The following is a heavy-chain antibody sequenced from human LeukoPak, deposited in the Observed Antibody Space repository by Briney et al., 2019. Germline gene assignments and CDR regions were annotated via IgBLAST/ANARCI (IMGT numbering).Heavy chain of an antibody. CDR1: GGSISSYY. CDR3: ARVGSSGSQKYYYYYGMDV. V-gene: IGHV4-59*01. Sequence: SETLSLTCTVSGGSISSYYWSWIRQPPGKGQERIGYIYYSGSTNSNPSLKSRVTISVDTSKNQFSLKLRSVTAADTGVYYCARVGSSGSQKYYYYYGMDVWGQGPTVTVSS. D-gene: IGHD6-19*01. CDR2: IYYSGST. J-gene: IGHJ6*02.